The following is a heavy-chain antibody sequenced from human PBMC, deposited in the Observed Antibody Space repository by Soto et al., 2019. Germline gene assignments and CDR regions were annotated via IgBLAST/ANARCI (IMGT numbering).Heavy chain of an antibody. Sequence: ASVKVSCKASGYTFTSYGISWVRQAPGQGLGWMGWISADNGNTNYAQKLQGRVTMTTDTSTSTAYMELRSLRSDDTAVYYCANPYYYDSSGYYPPDYYGMDVWGQGTTVTVSS. CDR2: ISADNGNT. CDR3: ANPYYYDSSGYYPPDYYGMDV. CDR1: GYTFTSYG. V-gene: IGHV1-18*01. D-gene: IGHD3-22*01. J-gene: IGHJ6*02.